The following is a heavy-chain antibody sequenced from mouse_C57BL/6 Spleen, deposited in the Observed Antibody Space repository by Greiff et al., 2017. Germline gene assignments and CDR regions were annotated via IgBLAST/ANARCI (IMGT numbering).Heavy chain of an antibody. J-gene: IGHJ3*02. V-gene: IGHV1-85*01. CDR1: GYTFPSYD. CDR2: IYPRDGST. Sequence: QLVESGPELVKPGASVTLSCKASGYTFPSYDINWVKQRPGQGLEWIGWIYPRDGSTKYNEKFKGKATLTVDTSSSTAYMQRHSLTSEDSAVYFCARDCDGYYGWGQGTLVTVSA. D-gene: IGHD2-3*01. CDR3: ARDCDGYYG.